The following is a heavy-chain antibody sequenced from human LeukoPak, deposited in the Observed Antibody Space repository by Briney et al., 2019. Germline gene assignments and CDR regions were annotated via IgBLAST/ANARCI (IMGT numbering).Heavy chain of an antibody. J-gene: IGHJ4*02. CDR2: IRYDGSNK. Sequence: GGSLRLSCAASGFIFSTYGMHWVRQAPGKGLKWVAFIRYDGSNKYYADSVKGRFTISRDNSKNTLYLQMNSLRAEDTAMYYCAKTSSNYDFWSGLDYWGQGTLVTVSS. D-gene: IGHD3-3*01. CDR1: GFIFSTYG. CDR3: AKTSSNYDFWSGLDY. V-gene: IGHV3-30*02.